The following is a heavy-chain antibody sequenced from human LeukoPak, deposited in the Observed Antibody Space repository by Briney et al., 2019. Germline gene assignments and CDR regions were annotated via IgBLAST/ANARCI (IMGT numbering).Heavy chain of an antibody. CDR1: GYTFTGYY. CDR3: ARSPSRGQGYGMDV. V-gene: IGHV1-2*02. J-gene: IGHJ6*02. D-gene: IGHD1-26*01. CDR2: INPNSGGT. Sequence: ASVKVSCKTSGYTFTGYYMHWVRPAPGQGLAWMGWINPNSGGTNYAQKFQGRVTMTRDTSISTAYMELSRLRSDDTAVYYCARSPSRGQGYGMDVWGQGTTVTVSS.